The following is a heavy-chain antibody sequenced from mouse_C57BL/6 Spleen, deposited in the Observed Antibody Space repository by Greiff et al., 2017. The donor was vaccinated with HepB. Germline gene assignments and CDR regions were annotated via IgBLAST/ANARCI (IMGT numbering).Heavy chain of an antibody. D-gene: IGHD1-1*01. J-gene: IGHJ1*03. CDR2: IYPGGGYT. CDR1: GYTFTNYW. V-gene: IGHV1-63*01. CDR3: ARTAVVEDWYFDV. Sequence: QVQLQQSGAELVRPGTSVKMSCKASGYTFTNYWIGWAKQRPGQGLEWIGDIYPGGGYTNYNEKFKGKATLTADKSSSTAYMQFSSLTSEDSAIYYCARTAVVEDWYFDVWGTGTTVTVSS.